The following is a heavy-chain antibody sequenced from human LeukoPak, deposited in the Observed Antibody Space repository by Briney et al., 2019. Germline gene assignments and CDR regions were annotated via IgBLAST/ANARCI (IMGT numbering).Heavy chain of an antibody. Sequence: ASVKVSCKASGYTFTSYGISWVRQAPGQGLEWMGWISAYNGNTNYAQKLQGRVTMTTDTSTSTAYMELRSLRSDDTAVYYCARDLGGYCSSTSCYKRRNWFDPWGQGTLVTVSS. J-gene: IGHJ5*02. CDR3: ARDLGGYCSSTSCYKRRNWFDP. CDR2: ISAYNGNT. V-gene: IGHV1-18*01. CDR1: GYTFTSYG. D-gene: IGHD2-2*02.